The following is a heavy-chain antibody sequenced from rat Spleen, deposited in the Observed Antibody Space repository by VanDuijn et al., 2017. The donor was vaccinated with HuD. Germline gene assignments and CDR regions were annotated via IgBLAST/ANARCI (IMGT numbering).Heavy chain of an antibody. D-gene: IGHD1-11*01. CDR3: ARHRNYGGIPFDF. CDR2: ISTGGGST. Sequence: EVQLVESGGGLVQPGGSLKLSCAASGFTFSDYAMAWVRQAPTKGLEWVASISTGGGSTYYRVSVKGRFTASRDNAKSTLYLQMDSLRPEDTATYYCARHRNYGGIPFDFWGQGVMVTVSS. J-gene: IGHJ2*01. V-gene: IGHV5S23*01. CDR1: GFTFSDYA.